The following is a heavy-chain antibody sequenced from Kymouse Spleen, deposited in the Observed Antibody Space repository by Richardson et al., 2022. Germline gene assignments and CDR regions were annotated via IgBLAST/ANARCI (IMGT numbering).Heavy chain of an antibody. CDR2: ISWNSGSI. D-gene: IGHD1-20*01,IGHD1-7*01. V-gene: IGHV3-9*01. CDR1: GFTFDDYA. J-gene: IGHJ6*02. Sequence: EVQLVESGGGLVQPGRSLRLSCAASGFTFDDYAMHWVRQAPGKGLEWVSGISWNSGSIGYADSVKGRFTISRDNAKNSLYLQMNSLRAEDTALYYCAKDIFSYNWNPYYYYYGMDVWGQGTTVTVSS. CDR3: AKDIFSYNWNPYYYYYGMDV.